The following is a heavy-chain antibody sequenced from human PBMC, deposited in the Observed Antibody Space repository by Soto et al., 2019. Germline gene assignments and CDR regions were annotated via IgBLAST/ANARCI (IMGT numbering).Heavy chain of an antibody. D-gene: IGHD6-13*01. CDR2: INAGNGDA. J-gene: IGHJ4*02. V-gene: IGHV1-3*01. CDR1: GYTFTSYA. CDR3: ARLRSTSWYASFDY. Sequence: ASVKVSCKASGYTFTSYAMHWVRQAPGQRLEWMGWINAGNGDARYSQKFQGRVTITRDTSASTAYMELSSLRSEDTAVYYCARLRSTSWYASFDYWGQVNLVTVSS.